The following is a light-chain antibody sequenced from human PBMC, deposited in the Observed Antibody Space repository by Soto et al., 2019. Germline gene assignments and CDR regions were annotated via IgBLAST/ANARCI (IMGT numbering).Light chain of an antibody. Sequence: EIVMTQSPATLSVSPGERATLSCRASQSVSSNLAWYQQKPGQAPRLLIYGTSNRATGIPARFSGSVSGTEFTLTISSLQSEDFAVYHCQQYNNWPWTFGQGTKVDIK. CDR2: GTS. CDR3: QQYNNWPWT. J-gene: IGKJ1*01. CDR1: QSVSSN. V-gene: IGKV3D-15*01.